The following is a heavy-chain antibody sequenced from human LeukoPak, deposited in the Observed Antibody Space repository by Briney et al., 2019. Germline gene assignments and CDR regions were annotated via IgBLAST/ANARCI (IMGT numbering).Heavy chain of an antibody. J-gene: IGHJ6*03. Sequence: ASVKVSCKASGYTFTSYYMHWVGQAPGQGLEWMGIINPSGGSTSYAQKFQGRVTMTRDMSTSTVYMELSSLRSEDTAVYYCARGYYDFWSGYYSYYYYMDVWGKGTPVTVSS. CDR3: ARGYYDFWSGYYSYYYYMDV. V-gene: IGHV1-46*01. CDR1: GYTFTSYY. D-gene: IGHD3-3*01. CDR2: INPSGGST.